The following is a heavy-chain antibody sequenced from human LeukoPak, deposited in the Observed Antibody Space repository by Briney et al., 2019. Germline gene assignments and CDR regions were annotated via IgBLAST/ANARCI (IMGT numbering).Heavy chain of an antibody. CDR1: GGSISSYY. V-gene: IGHV4-4*07. CDR2: IYTSGST. CDR3: ARDGRVGATLAPFDY. D-gene: IGHD1-26*01. J-gene: IGHJ4*02. Sequence: PSETLSLTCTVSGGSISSYYWSWIRQPAGKGLEWIGRIYTSGSTNYNPSLKSRVTMSVDTSKNQFSLKLSSVTAADTAVYYCARDGRVGATLAPFDYWGQGTLVTVSS.